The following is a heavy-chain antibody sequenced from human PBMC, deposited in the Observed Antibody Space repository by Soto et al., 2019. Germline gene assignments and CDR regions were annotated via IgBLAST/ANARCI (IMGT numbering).Heavy chain of an antibody. V-gene: IGHV3-23*01. CDR1: GFTFSSYA. CDR2: ISGSGGST. Sequence: GGSLRLSCAASGFTFSSYAMSWVRQAPGKGLEWVSAISGSGGSTYYADSVKGRFTISRDNSKNTLYLQMNSLRAEDTAVYYCAKVSIGTARPYYYYGMDVWGQGTTVTVSS. J-gene: IGHJ6*02. CDR3: AKVSIGTARPYYYYGMDV. D-gene: IGHD6-6*01.